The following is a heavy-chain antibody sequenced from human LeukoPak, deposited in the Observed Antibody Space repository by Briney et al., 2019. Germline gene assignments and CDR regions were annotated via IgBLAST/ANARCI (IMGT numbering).Heavy chain of an antibody. V-gene: IGHV4-34*01. CDR2: INHSGST. CDR3: ARPLTGYSNSFVF. J-gene: IGHJ4*02. CDR1: GGSISSYY. Sequence: TETLSLTCTVSGGSISSYYWSWIRQPPGKGLEWIGEINHSGSTNYNPSLKSRVTISVDTSKNQFSLRLTSVTAADTAVYYCARPLTGYSNSFVFWGQGTLVTVSS. D-gene: IGHD4-11*01.